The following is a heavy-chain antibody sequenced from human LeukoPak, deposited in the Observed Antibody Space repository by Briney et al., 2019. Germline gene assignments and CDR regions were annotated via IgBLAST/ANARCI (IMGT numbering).Heavy chain of an antibody. D-gene: IGHD3-3*01. J-gene: IGHJ4*02. Sequence: ASVKVSCKASGGTFSSYAISWVRQAPGQGLEWTGGIIPIFGTANYAQKFQGRVTITTDESTSTAYMELSSLRSEDTAVYYCARARASSRDYDFWSGSYWGQGTLVTVSS. V-gene: IGHV1-69*05. CDR1: GGTFSSYA. CDR2: IIPIFGTA. CDR3: ARARASSRDYDFWSGSY.